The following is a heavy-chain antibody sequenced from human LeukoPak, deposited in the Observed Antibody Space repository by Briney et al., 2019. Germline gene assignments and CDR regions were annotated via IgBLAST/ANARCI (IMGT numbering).Heavy chain of an antibody. D-gene: IGHD6-19*01. J-gene: IGHJ4*02. CDR1: GDTFSSYA. V-gene: IGHV1-69*01. CDR3: ANLSVAGRGYYFDY. Sequence: SVKVSCKASGDTFSSYAISWVRQAPGQGLEWMGGIIPIFGTANYAQKFQGRVTITADESTSTAYMELSSLRSEDTAVYYCANLSVAGRGYYFDYWGQGTLVTVSS. CDR2: IIPIFGTA.